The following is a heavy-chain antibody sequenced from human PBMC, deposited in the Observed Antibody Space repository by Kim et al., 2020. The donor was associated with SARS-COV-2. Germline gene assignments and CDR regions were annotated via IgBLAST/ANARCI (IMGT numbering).Heavy chain of an antibody. CDR1: SDSISSYY. J-gene: IGHJ4*02. D-gene: IGHD6-13*01. CDR3: ARAEGSGSWHQVAY. V-gene: IGHV4-59*01. Sequence: SETLSLTCSVSSDSISSYYCSWIRQLPGKGLEWLGYIYYSGSTDYNPSLKSRVTISWDTSKNQFSLDLTSVTDAATAVYYCARAEGSGSWHQVAYGGQG. CDR2: IYYSGST.